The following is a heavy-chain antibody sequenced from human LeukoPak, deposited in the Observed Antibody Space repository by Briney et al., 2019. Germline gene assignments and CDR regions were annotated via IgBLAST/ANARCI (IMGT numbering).Heavy chain of an antibody. J-gene: IGHJ4*02. CDR2: ISIYTGNT. CDR1: GYTFNSYG. D-gene: IGHD2-21*02. CDR3: ARVRGTALTAYPGYFDY. Sequence: ASVKVSCTASGYTFNSYGISWVRQAPGQGLEWMGWISIYTGNTKYGEKFQGRATMTRDTSTRTAYLEVRSLSSDDTAVYYCARVRGTALTAYPGYFDYWGQGTLVTVSS. V-gene: IGHV1-18*04.